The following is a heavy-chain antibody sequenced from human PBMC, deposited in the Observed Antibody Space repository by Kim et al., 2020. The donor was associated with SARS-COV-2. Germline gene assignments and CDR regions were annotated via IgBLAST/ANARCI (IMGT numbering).Heavy chain of an antibody. CDR2: DGET. D-gene: IGHD3-16*01. J-gene: IGHJ6*02. Sequence: DGETRYDQKFQGRVTMTEDTSTDTAYMELSSLRSEDTAVYYCATDRGEGVWGQGTTVTVSS. V-gene: IGHV1-24*01. CDR3: ATDRGEGV.